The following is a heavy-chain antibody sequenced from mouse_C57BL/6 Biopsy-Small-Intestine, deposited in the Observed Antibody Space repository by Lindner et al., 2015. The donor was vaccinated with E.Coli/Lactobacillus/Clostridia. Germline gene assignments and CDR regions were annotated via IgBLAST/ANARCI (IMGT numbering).Heavy chain of an antibody. CDR3: ATGGWNYSDSENYYKSEYTDY. CDR1: GGTFSSYS. J-gene: IGHJ4*01. D-gene: IGHD1-1*01. Sequence: SVKVSCKASGGTFSSYSISWVRQAPGQGLEWVGGITPMFGRTNYAQDFQGRVTITADESTGSSYLELNSLRSEDTAVYYCATGGWNYSDSENYYKSEYTDYWGQGTLVTVSS. V-gene: IGHV1S55*01. CDR2: ITPMFGRT.